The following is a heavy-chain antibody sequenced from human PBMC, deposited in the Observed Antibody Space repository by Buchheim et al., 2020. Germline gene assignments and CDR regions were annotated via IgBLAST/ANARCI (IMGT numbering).Heavy chain of an antibody. CDR3: ARAGSYGELPPFDY. CDR1: GGSVSSGSYY. Sequence: QVQLQESGPGLVKPSETLSLTCTVSGGSVSSGSYYWSWIRQPPGKGLEWIGYIYYSGSTNYNPSLKSRVTISVDTSNNQFSLKLSSVTAADTAVYYCARAGSYGELPPFDYWGQGTL. D-gene: IGHD4-17*01. CDR2: IYYSGST. J-gene: IGHJ4*02. V-gene: IGHV4-61*01.